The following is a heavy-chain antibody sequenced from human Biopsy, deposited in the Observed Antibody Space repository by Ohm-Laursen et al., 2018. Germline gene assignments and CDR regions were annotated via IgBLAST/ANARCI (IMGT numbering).Heavy chain of an antibody. CDR3: AKDKGTFNFYYYGMDV. J-gene: IGHJ6*02. CDR2: ISYDGSKT. Sequence: SLRLSCAASGFTFSNSGMHWVRQAPGKGLEWVAAISYDGSKTDYGDSVKGRLKISRDNSKNTLDLQMSSLRVEDTAVYFCAKDKGTFNFYYYGMDVWGQGTTVTVSS. D-gene: IGHD2/OR15-2a*01. V-gene: IGHV3-30*18. CDR1: GFTFSNSG.